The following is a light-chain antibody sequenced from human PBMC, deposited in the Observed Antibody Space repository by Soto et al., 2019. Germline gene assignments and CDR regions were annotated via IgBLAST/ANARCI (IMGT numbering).Light chain of an antibody. CDR1: QSVSTSY. Sequence: EIVLTQSPGSLSLSPGERATLSCRASQSVSTSYLAWYQQKPGQAPRLLIYGASSRATGIPDRFSVSGSGADFTLTISRLEPEDFAVYYCQQYGSVPLTFGGGTKVEIK. J-gene: IGKJ4*01. CDR3: QQYGSVPLT. V-gene: IGKV3-20*01. CDR2: GAS.